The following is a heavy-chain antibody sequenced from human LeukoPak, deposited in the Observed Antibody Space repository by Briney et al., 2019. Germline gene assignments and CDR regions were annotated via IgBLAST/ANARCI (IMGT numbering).Heavy chain of an antibody. Sequence: PGGSLRLSCAVSGFFVGNNHLAWVRQAPGKGLEWIGSIYYSGSTYYNPSLKSRVTISVDTSKNQFSLKLSSVTAADTAVYYCARHIAEITIFGVVIHNWFDPWGQGTLVTVSS. V-gene: IGHV4-39*01. CDR2: IYYSGST. CDR1: GFFVGNNH. CDR3: ARHIAEITIFGVVIHNWFDP. J-gene: IGHJ5*02. D-gene: IGHD3-3*01.